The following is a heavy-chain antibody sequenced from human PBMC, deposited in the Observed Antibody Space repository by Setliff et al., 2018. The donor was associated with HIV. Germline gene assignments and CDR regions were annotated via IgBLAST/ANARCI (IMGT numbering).Heavy chain of an antibody. CDR1: GYLFTDFY. J-gene: IGHJ4*02. CDR3: ATLDY. Sequence: ASVKVSCKASGYLFTDFYIHWVRQASGQGLEWMGWINPDSGVTNFPQRFQGRVTMTRDTSISTAYMELSRLRSDDTAVYYCATLDYWCQGTLVTVSS. CDR2: INPDSGVT. V-gene: IGHV1-2*02.